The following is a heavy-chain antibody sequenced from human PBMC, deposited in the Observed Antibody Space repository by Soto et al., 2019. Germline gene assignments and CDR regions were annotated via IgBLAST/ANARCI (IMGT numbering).Heavy chain of an antibody. CDR3: ANQIATGH. Sequence: QVQLVESGGGVVQPGRSQRLSCEASGVTFSNDGMHWVRQAPGKGLEWVAVISYDGNTKYYSDSVKGRFTISRDNSKNTLYLQLNSLRTEDTAVYYCANQIATGHWGRGTLVTVSA. V-gene: IGHV3-30*18. CDR1: GVTFSNDG. CDR2: ISYDGNTK. D-gene: IGHD3-22*01. J-gene: IGHJ4*02.